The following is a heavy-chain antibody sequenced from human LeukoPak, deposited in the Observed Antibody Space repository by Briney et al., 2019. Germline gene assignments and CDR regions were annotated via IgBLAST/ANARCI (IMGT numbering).Heavy chain of an antibody. V-gene: IGHV4-31*03. CDR3: ARLPRPHATYYDILTGQRSYYYGMDV. Sequence: SQTLSLTCTVSGGSISSGGYYWSWIRQHPGKGLEWIGYIYYSGSTYYNPSLKSRVTISVDTSKNQFSLKLSSVTAADTAVYYCARLPRPHATYYDILTGQRSYYYGMDVWGQGTTVTVSS. J-gene: IGHJ6*02. D-gene: IGHD3-9*01. CDR1: GGSISSGGYY. CDR2: IYYSGST.